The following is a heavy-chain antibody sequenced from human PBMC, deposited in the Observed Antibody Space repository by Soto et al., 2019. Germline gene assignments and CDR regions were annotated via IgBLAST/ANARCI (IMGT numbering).Heavy chain of an antibody. CDR3: ARPVVPAAMYGAFDI. Sequence: TSETLSLTCTVSGGSISSYYWSWIRQPPGKGLEWIGYIYYSGSTNYNPSLKSRVTISVDTSKNQFSLKLSSVTAADTAVYYCARPVVPAAMYGAFDIWGQGTMVTVSS. J-gene: IGHJ3*02. V-gene: IGHV4-59*08. CDR2: IYYSGST. CDR1: GGSISSYY. D-gene: IGHD2-2*01.